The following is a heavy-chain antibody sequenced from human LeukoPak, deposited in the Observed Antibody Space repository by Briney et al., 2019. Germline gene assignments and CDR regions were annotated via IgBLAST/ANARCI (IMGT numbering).Heavy chain of an antibody. J-gene: IGHJ5*02. V-gene: IGHV1-18*01. CDR2: ISAYNGNT. CDR1: RYTFTSYG. CDR3: ARDLDWSGGSCYSPNWFDP. Sequence: ASVKVSCKDSRYTFTSYGISSVRQAPGQGLEWMGWISAYNGNTNYAQKLQGRVTMTTDTSTSTAYMELRSLRSDDTAVYYCARDLDWSGGSCYSPNWFDPWGQGTLVTVSS. D-gene: IGHD2-15*01.